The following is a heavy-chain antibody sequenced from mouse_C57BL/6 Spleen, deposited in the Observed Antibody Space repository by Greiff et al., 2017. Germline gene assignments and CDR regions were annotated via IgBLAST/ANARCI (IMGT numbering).Heavy chain of an antibody. CDR2: ISSGGSYT. CDR1: GFTFSSYD. Sequence: DVLLVESGGDLVKPGASLKLSCAASGFTFSSYDMSWVRQTPDKRLEWVATISSGGSYTYYPNSVKGRFTISRDNAKNTLYLQMSSLKSEDTAMYYCAREGDYVSSYVGYWGQGTTLTVSS. D-gene: IGHD1-1*01. J-gene: IGHJ2*01. CDR3: AREGDYVSSYVGY. V-gene: IGHV5-6*01.